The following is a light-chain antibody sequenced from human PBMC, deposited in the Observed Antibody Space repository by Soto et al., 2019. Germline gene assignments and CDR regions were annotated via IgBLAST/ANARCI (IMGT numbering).Light chain of an antibody. CDR1: QTINNN. V-gene: IGKV1-39*01. CDR2: VAS. Sequence: DIQMTQSPSSLSASVGDRVTVTCRASQTINNNVNWYQQKPGKPPKLLIYVASNLQGDVPSRISASGYGTDFTLTISSLQPQDFASYYCQQTYATPYTFGQGTKLEIK. CDR3: QQTYATPYT. J-gene: IGKJ2*01.